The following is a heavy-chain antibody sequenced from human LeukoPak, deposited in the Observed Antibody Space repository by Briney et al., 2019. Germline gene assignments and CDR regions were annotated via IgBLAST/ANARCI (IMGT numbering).Heavy chain of an antibody. J-gene: IGHJ4*02. CDR2: IHPRDSST. V-gene: IGHV1-2*02. CDR3: ARDLRDWNL. Sequence: ASVKVSCKASGYTFTGYYVHWVRQAPGQGPEWMGCIHPRDSSTTYAQKFQGRVTLTSDASINTAFLELTRLTSDDTAIYYCARDLRDWNLWAQGTLVTVSS. CDR1: GYTFTGYY. D-gene: IGHD1-7*01.